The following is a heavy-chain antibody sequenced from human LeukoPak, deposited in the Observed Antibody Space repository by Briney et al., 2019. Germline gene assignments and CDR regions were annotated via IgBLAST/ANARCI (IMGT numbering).Heavy chain of an antibody. J-gene: IGHJ5*02. CDR2: IIAYNGNT. V-gene: IGHV1-18*01. Sequence: ASVKVSCKASGYTFTSYGISWVRQAPGQGLEWVGWIIAYNGNTNYAQKLQGRVTMTTDTSTSTAYMELRSLRSDDTAVYYCARGKKRYYDSSPFDPWGQGTLVTVSS. CDR1: GYTFTSYG. D-gene: IGHD3-22*01. CDR3: ARGKKRYYDSSPFDP.